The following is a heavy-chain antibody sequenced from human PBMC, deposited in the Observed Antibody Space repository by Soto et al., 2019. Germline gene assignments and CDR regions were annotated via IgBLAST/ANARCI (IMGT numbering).Heavy chain of an antibody. CDR1: GYSVTSYY. CDR3: ARAGIAYCSSTTCYLYYYVMDV. V-gene: IGHV1-46*01. D-gene: IGHD2-2*01. J-gene: IGHJ6*02. CDR2: IDPNSGST. Sequence: ASVKVSCKASGYSVTSYYMHWVRQAPGQGLEWMGIIDPNSGSTTYAQKFQGRVTMTRDTSTSTVYMELTSLTSGDTAVYYCARAGIAYCSSTTCYLYYYVMDVWGQGTTVTVSS.